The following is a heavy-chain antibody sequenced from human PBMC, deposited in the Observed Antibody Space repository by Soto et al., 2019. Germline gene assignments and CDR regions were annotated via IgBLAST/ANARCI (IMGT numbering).Heavy chain of an antibody. Sequence: GGSMRFSCAASGFTFSSYAMSWVRQAPGKGLEWVSAISGSGGSTYYADSVKGRFTISRDNSKNTLYLQMNSLRAEDTAVYYWARVRPWVHAFECWGQGTMVTVSS. J-gene: IGHJ3*01. CDR1: GFTFSSYA. D-gene: IGHD1-1*01. V-gene: IGHV3-23*01. CDR2: ISGSGGST. CDR3: ARVRPWVHAFEC.